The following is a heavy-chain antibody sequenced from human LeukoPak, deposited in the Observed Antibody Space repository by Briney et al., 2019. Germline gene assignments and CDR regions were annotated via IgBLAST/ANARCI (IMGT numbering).Heavy chain of an antibody. J-gene: IGHJ4*02. CDR1: GFSFSGYS. V-gene: IGHV3-21*01. CDR2: ISPSSSYM. D-gene: IGHD2-2*01. CDR3: ARGRGCSSMSCYPDY. Sequence: GGSLGLSCAAPGFSFSGYSISWVRQAPGKGLEWVSSISPSSSYMYYADSVKGRFTISRDNAKNSLYLQMNGLRAEDTAVYYCARGRGCSSMSCYPDYWGQGTLVTVSS.